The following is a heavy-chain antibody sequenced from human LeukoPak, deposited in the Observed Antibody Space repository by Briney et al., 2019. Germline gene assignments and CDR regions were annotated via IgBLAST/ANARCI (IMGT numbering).Heavy chain of an antibody. CDR1: GFTFSSHG. V-gene: IGHV3-30*02. D-gene: IGHD2-2*02. J-gene: IGHJ6*02. CDR2: IWYDGSNK. CDR3: AKDGICSSTSCHMGYYYYGMDV. Sequence: GGSLRLSCAASGFTFSSHGMHWVRQAPGKGLEWVAVIWYDGSNKYYADSVKGRFTISRDNSKNTLYLQMNSLRAEDTAVYYCAKDGICSSTSCHMGYYYYGMDVWGQGTTVTVSS.